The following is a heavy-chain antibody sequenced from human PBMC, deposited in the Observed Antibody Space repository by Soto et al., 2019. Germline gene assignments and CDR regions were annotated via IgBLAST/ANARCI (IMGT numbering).Heavy chain of an antibody. V-gene: IGHV3-30-3*01. D-gene: IGHD6-6*01. CDR2: ISYDGSNK. J-gene: IGHJ6*02. CDR3: AREGGAARLGYYYGMDV. Sequence: QVQLVESGGGVVQPGRSLRLSCAASGFTFSSYAMHWVRQAPGKGLEWVAVISYDGSNKYYADSVKGRFTISRDNSKNTLYLQMNSLRAEDTAVYYCAREGGAARLGYYYGMDVWGQGTTVTVSS. CDR1: GFTFSSYA.